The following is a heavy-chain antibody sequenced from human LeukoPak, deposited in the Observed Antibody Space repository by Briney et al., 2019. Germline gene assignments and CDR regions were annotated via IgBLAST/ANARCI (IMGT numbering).Heavy chain of an antibody. V-gene: IGHV4-61*02. CDR1: NVSISSGSHY. CDR3: ASDHSGWLGLGY. CDR2: IYAGGRS. D-gene: IGHD6-19*01. J-gene: IGHJ4*02. Sequence: SQTLSLTCTVSNVSISSGSHYWNWIRQPAGKGLERIGRIYAGGRSNYNPSLRSRVTISVDTSKNQFSLRLSSVTATDTGVYYCASDHSGWLGLGYWGQGTLVSVSS.